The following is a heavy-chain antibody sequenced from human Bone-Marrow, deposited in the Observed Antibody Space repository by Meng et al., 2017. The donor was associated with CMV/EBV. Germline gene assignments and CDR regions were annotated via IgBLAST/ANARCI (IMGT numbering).Heavy chain of an antibody. J-gene: IGHJ4*02. Sequence: KVSCKGSGYSLTTYWIGWVRQMPGKGLEWMGIIYPGDSDTRYSPSFQGQVTISADKSISTAYLQWSSLKASDTAMYYCARLGAAYYYDSSGYYSYFDYWGQGTLVTFSS. CDR2: IYPGDSDT. CDR3: ARLGAAYYYDSSGYYSYFDY. CDR1: GYSLTTYW. D-gene: IGHD3-22*01. V-gene: IGHV5-51*01.